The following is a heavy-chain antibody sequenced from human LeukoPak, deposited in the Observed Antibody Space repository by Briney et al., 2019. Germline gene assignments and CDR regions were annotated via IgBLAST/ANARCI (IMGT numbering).Heavy chain of an antibody. D-gene: IGHD1-14*01. CDR2: IGGGGENT. J-gene: IGHJ4*02. CDR1: GFTFNSYA. CDR3: AKVLTGSQDY. V-gene: IGHV3-23*01. Sequence: GGSLRLSCVASGFTFNSYALSWVRQAPGKGLEWVSTIGGGGENTYYADSVKGWFTISRDSSKNTVYLHMKSLRAEDTAVYFCAKVLTGSQDYWGQGTLVTVSS.